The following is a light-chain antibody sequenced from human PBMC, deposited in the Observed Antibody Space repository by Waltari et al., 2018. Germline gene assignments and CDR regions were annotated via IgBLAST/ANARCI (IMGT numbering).Light chain of an antibody. CDR2: GAT. V-gene: IGKV1-39*01. Sequence: DIQMTQSPSTLSASVGDRVTISCRAGQSIIVYLNWYQQKHGEAPKILIHGATTLENGVPTRFSGSGSGTDFTLTISTLQPEDFATYYCQQSFTTLWTFGQGTEVEIK. CDR1: QSIIVY. J-gene: IGKJ1*01. CDR3: QQSFTTLWT.